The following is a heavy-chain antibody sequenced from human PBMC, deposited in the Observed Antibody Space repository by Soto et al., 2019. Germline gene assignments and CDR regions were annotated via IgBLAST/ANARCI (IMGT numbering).Heavy chain of an antibody. CDR3: ARSEMATTGPYFDY. D-gene: IGHD5-12*01. CDR2: IFYTGNT. V-gene: IGHV4-31*03. J-gene: IGHJ4*02. Sequence: SETLSLTCTVSGGSVSRSAYYWSWIRQLPGKGLEWIGYIFYTGNTYYNPSLKSRVTMSVDTSENQFSLKMSSVTAADTAVYYCARSEMATTGPYFDYWGQGTLVTVSS. CDR1: GGSVSRSAYY.